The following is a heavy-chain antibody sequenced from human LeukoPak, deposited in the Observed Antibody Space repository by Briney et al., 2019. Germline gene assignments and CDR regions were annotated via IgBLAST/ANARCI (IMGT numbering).Heavy chain of an antibody. J-gene: IGHJ3*02. CDR2: IRSKANSYAT. V-gene: IGHV3-73*01. Sequence: GGSLRLSCAASGFTFSGSAMHWVRQASGKGLEWVGRIRSKANSYATAYAASVKGRFTISRDDSKNTAYLQMNSLKTEDTAVYYCTISSWYPGTPGDAFDIWGQGTMVTVSS. CDR1: GFTFSGSA. D-gene: IGHD6-13*01. CDR3: TISSWYPGTPGDAFDI.